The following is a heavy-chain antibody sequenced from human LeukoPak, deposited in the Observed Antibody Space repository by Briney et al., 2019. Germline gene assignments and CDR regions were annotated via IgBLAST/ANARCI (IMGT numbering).Heavy chain of an antibody. CDR3: ARDHTSGSYFRCFDY. D-gene: IGHD1-26*01. V-gene: IGHV3-48*02. Sequence: PGGSLRLSCAASGFTFSSYEMNWVRQAPGKGLEWVSYISSSSSTIYYADSVKGRFTISRDNAKNSLYLQMNSLRDEDTAVYYCARDHTSGSYFRCFDYWGQGTLVTVSS. J-gene: IGHJ4*02. CDR2: ISSSSSTI. CDR1: GFTFSSYE.